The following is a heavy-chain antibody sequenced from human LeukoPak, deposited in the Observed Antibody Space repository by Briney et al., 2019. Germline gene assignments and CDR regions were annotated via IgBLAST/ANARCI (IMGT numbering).Heavy chain of an antibody. Sequence: PGGSLRLSCAAPGFTFSSYGMHWVRQAPGKGLEWVAVISYDGSNKYYADSVKGRFTISRDNSKNTLYLQMNSLRAEDTAVYYCATCGLRLGELSSHHKYYFDYWGQGTLVTVSS. V-gene: IGHV3-30*03. D-gene: IGHD3-16*02. J-gene: IGHJ4*02. CDR1: GFTFSSYG. CDR2: ISYDGSNK. CDR3: ATCGLRLGELSSHHKYYFDY.